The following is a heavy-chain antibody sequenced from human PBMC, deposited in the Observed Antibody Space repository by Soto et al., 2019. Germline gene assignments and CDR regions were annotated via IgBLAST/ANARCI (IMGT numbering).Heavy chain of an antibody. Sequence: SEALSRTYNDSGRPISSSSLHRCWSRQPPGKGLEWIGSIYYSGSTSYSPSLKSRVTISVDTSKNQFSLKLSSVTAADTAVYYCARRERAAGTDWWFDPWGQGTLVS. CDR3: ARRERAAGTDWWFDP. J-gene: IGHJ5*02. CDR2: IYYSGST. V-gene: IGHV4-39*01. D-gene: IGHD6-13*01. CDR1: GRPISSSSLH.